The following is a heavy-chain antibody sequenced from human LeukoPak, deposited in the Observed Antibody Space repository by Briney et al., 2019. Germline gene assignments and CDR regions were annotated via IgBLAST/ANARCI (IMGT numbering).Heavy chain of an antibody. CDR1: GFTFSSYA. D-gene: IGHD5-18*01. CDR2: ISGSGGST. CDR3: AKDYPSYGYMDAFDI. V-gene: IGHV3-23*01. Sequence: SGGSLRLSCAASGFTFSSYAMSWLRQAPGKGLELVSAISGSGGSTYYADSVKGRFTISRDNSKNTLYLQMNSLRAEATAVYYCAKDYPSYGYMDAFDIWGQGTMVTVSS. J-gene: IGHJ3*02.